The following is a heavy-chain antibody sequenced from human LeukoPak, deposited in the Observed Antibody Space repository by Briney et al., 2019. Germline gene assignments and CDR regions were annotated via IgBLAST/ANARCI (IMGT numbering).Heavy chain of an antibody. CDR2: ISGSGGST. V-gene: IGHV3-23*01. CDR3: TAYGYSSSWYQAVDI. CDR1: GFTFSSYA. J-gene: IGHJ3*02. Sequence: GGSLRLSCAASGFTFSSYAMSWVRQAPGKGLEWVSAISGSGGSTYYADSVEGRFTISRDNTKNTLYLKRNRLSAEDTAVYYCTAYGYSSSWYQAVDIWGQGTMVTVSS. D-gene: IGHD6-13*01.